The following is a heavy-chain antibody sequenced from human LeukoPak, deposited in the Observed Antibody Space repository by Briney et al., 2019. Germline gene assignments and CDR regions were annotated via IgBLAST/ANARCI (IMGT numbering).Heavy chain of an antibody. CDR2: IIPIFGTA. Sequence: SVKVSCKASVGTFSSYAISWVRQAPGQGLEWMGRIIPIFGTANSAQKYQGRVTITTDESSSTAYVELSSLRSEDTAVYYCASVEQWLDAFDIWGQGTMVTVSS. CDR3: ASVEQWLDAFDI. D-gene: IGHD6-19*01. CDR1: VGTFSSYA. J-gene: IGHJ3*02. V-gene: IGHV1-69*05.